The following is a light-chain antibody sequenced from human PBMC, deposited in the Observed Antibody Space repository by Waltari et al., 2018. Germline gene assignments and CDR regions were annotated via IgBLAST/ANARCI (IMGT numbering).Light chain of an antibody. CDR3: QQYSDWPYT. CDR2: GAS. J-gene: IGKJ2*01. Sequence: EIVMTQSPGTLSVSPGERLTLSCRASQSVSSHLAWYQQKLGQAPTLLIYGASTRATGMPARFSGSGSGTEFTLTISSLQSEDFADYYCQQYSDWPYTFGQGTKLEIK. V-gene: IGKV3-15*01. CDR1: QSVSSH.